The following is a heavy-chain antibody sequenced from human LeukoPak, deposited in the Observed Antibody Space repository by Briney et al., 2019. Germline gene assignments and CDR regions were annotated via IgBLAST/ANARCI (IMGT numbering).Heavy chain of an antibody. Sequence: EASVKVSCKASGYTFTGYYMHWVRQAPGQGLEWMGWINPNSGGTNYAQKFQGGVTMTRDTSISTAYMELSRLRSDDTAVYYCAREGISSPRVGWFDPWGQGTLVTVSS. CDR2: INPNSGGT. V-gene: IGHV1-2*02. D-gene: IGHD6-6*01. J-gene: IGHJ5*02. CDR3: AREGISSPRVGWFDP. CDR1: GYTFTGYY.